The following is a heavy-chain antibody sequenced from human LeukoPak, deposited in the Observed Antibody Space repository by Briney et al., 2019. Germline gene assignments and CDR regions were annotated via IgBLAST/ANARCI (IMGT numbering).Heavy chain of an antibody. CDR2: INPSGGST. CDR1: GYTFTSYY. CDR3: AREYGGSGSYLHTSQFDY. J-gene: IGHJ4*02. D-gene: IGHD3-10*01. Sequence: ASVKVSCKASGYTFTSYYMHWVRQAPGQGLEWMGIINPSGGSTSYAQKFQGRVTMTRDMSTSTVYMELSSLRSEDTAVYYCAREYGGSGSYLHTSQFDYWGQGTLVTVSS. V-gene: IGHV1-46*01.